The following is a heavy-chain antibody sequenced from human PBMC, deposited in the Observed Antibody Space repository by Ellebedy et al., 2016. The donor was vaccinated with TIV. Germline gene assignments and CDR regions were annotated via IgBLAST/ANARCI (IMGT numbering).Heavy chain of an antibody. D-gene: IGHD3-3*01. CDR1: AGSLSTYY. CDR2: LFYSWST. V-gene: IGHV4-59*01. J-gene: IGHJ3*02. Sequence: MPSETLSLACTVSAGSLSTYYWNWIRQPPGKGLEWLGHLFYSWSTNYNPSLRSRITLSADTSKNQFSLKLTSVTAADTAVYYCARNNITIFGVTDAFDIWGQGTMVTVSS. CDR3: ARNNITIFGVTDAFDI.